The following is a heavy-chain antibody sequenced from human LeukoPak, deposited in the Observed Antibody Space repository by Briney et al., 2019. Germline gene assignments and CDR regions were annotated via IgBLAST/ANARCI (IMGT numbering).Heavy chain of an antibody. Sequence: SETLSLTCAVSGVSFSGYYWSWIRQPPGKGLEWVWEINHSGSTNYNPSPKSRVTISVDTSNNQFSLKLSSVTTADTAVYYCARWEGGSYYDFDYWGQGTLVTVSS. CDR1: GVSFSGYY. J-gene: IGHJ4*02. D-gene: IGHD1-26*01. V-gene: IGHV4-34*01. CDR2: INHSGST. CDR3: ARWEGGSYYDFDY.